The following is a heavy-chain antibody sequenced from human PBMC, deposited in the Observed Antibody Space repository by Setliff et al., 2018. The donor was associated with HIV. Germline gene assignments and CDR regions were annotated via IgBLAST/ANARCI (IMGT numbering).Heavy chain of an antibody. J-gene: IGHJ6*03. V-gene: IGHV1-8*02. D-gene: IGHD6-19*01. CDR2: MNPNSGNT. CDR1: GYTFTSSD. Sequence: ASVKVSCKASGYTFTSSDINWVRQATGQGLEWMGWMNPNSGNTGYAQKFQGRVTMTRNTSISTAYMELSSLGSEDTAMYYCARVLRGSSGWYGYYYMDVWGKGTTVTVSS. CDR3: ARVLRGSSGWYGYYYMDV.